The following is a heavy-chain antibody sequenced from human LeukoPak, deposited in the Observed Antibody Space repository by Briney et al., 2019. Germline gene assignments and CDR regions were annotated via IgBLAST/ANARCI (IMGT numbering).Heavy chain of an antibody. CDR3: ARNWNDGRFDY. D-gene: IGHD1-1*01. J-gene: IGHJ4*02. Sequence: SETLSLTCTVSGGSIRNYYWSWIRQPPGKGLEWIGEIYHSGSTNYNPSLKSRVTISVDKSKNQFSLKLSSVTAADTAVYYCARNWNDGRFDYWGQGTLVTVPS. CDR2: IYHSGST. V-gene: IGHV4-59*12. CDR1: GGSIRNYY.